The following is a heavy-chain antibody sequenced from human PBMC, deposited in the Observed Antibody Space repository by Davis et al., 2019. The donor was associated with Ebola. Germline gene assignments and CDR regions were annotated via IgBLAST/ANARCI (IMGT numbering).Heavy chain of an antibody. Sequence: PGGSLRLSCAASGFTFSTYSMSWVRQAPGKGLEWVSSISSDSDYIYYADSAKGRFTISRDNAKNSLYLQMNSLRAEETAVYYCAVRSGYFDYWGQGTLVTVSS. D-gene: IGHD4-17*01. V-gene: IGHV3-21*01. CDR2: ISSDSDYI. J-gene: IGHJ4*02. CDR1: GFTFSTYS. CDR3: AVRSGYFDY.